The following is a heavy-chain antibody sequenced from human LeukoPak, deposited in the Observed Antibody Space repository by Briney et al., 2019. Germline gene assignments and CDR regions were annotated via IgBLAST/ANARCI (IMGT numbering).Heavy chain of an antibody. Sequence: PGGSLRLSCATSGFTFGDYGLSWVRQAPGKGLEWVSDINWNGGSTGYVDSVKGRSTISRDNAKNSLYLQMNSLRAEDTAVYYCARGVYQLPSGSWFDPWGQGTLVTVSS. V-gene: IGHV3-20*04. CDR3: ARGVYQLPSGSWFDP. J-gene: IGHJ5*02. CDR2: INWNGGST. CDR1: GFTFGDYG. D-gene: IGHD2-2*01.